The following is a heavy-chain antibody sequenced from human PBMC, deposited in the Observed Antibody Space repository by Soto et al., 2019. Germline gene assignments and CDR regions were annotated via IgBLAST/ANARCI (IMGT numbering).Heavy chain of an antibody. Sequence: GGSLRLSCAASGFTVSSNYMSWVRQAPGKGLEWVSVIYTGGSTYYADSVKGRFTISRDNSKNTVYLQMNSLRAEDTAVYYCARAADSSGYLFFDYWGQGALVTVSS. J-gene: IGHJ4*02. D-gene: IGHD3-22*01. CDR1: GFTVSSNY. CDR3: ARAADSSGYLFFDY. CDR2: IYTGGST. V-gene: IGHV3-53*01.